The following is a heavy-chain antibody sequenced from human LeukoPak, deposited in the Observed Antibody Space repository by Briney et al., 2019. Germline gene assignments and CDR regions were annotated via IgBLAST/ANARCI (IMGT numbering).Heavy chain of an antibody. D-gene: IGHD1-26*01. J-gene: IGHJ3*02. CDR2: ISSSSSYI. V-gene: IGHV3-21*01. CDR3: AGGSGSYFTDAFDI. Sequence: GGSLRLSCAASGFTFSNYNMHWVRQAPGKGLEWVSSISSSSSYIYYADSVKGRFTISRDNAKNSLYLQMTSLRAEDTAVYYCAGGSGSYFTDAFDIWGQGTMVTVSS. CDR1: GFTFSNYN.